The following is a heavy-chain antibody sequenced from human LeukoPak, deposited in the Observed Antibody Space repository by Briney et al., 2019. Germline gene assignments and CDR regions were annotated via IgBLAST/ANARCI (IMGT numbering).Heavy chain of an antibody. CDR2: LFSSGTT. D-gene: IGHD4-23*01. Sequence: SQTLSLTCTVSGGSFSSGDYSWNWIRQPAGQGLEWIGRLFSSGTTNYNPSLKSRVTISGDTSNNQFSLKLTSVTAADTAVYYCARVSTVVTLDWYFDLWGRGTLVTVSS. CDR1: GGSFSSGDYS. J-gene: IGHJ2*01. V-gene: IGHV4-61*02. CDR3: ARVSTVVTLDWYFDL.